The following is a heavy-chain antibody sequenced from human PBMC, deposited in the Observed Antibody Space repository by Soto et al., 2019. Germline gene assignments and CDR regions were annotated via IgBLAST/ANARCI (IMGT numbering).Heavy chain of an antibody. V-gene: IGHV1-18*01. CDR3: ARERDGSYWSSAESLQY. J-gene: IGHJ1*01. D-gene: IGHD1-26*01. CDR1: GYIFSNYG. Sequence: QVHLVQSGAEVKKPGASVKVSGKASGYIFSNYGVSWVRHAPGQGLEWMGWISTYNANTYYAQKFQGRVTMTTDTYTSTAYMALRSLRSADTAVFYCARERDGSYWSSAESLQYWGQGTLVTVSS. CDR2: ISTYNANT.